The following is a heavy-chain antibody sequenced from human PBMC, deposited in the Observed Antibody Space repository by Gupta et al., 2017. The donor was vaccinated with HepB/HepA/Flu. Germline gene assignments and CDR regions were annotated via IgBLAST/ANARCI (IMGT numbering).Heavy chain of an antibody. D-gene: IGHD1-26*01. Sequence: QVQLVQSGAEVKKPGASVKVSCKASGYTFTSYDISWVRQATGQGLEWMGWMNPNSGNTGYAQKFQGRVTITRNTSISTAYMELSSLRSADTAVYYWARGSSGSYYYYYYLDVWGKGTTVTVSS. CDR2: MNPNSGNT. J-gene: IGHJ6*03. V-gene: IGHV1-8*03. CDR1: GYTFTSYD. CDR3: ARGSSGSYYYYYYLDV.